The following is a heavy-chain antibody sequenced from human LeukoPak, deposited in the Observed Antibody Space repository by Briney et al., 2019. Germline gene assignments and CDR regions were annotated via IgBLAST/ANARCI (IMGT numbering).Heavy chain of an antibody. CDR3: ARDVTGGGSWFDY. J-gene: IGHJ4*02. CDR1: GYTFTSYG. D-gene: IGHD6-13*01. CDR2: INPNSGGT. Sequence: ASVKVSCKASGYTFTSYGISWVRQAPGQGLEWMGWINPNSGGTNYAQKFQGRVTMTRDTSISTAYMELSRLRSDDTAVYYCARDVTGGGSWFDYWGQGTLVTVSS. V-gene: IGHV1-2*02.